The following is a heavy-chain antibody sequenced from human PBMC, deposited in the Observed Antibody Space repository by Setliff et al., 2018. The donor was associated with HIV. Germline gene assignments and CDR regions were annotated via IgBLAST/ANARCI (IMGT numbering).Heavy chain of an antibody. V-gene: IGHV3-7*01. Sequence: GGSLRLSCVGSGFTFSSYWMSWVRQAPGKGLEWVANIKQDGSEKYYVDSVKGRFTISRDNAKNSLYLQMNSLRAEDTAVYYCASLPSSGWYYYGMDVWGQGTTVTVSS. CDR3: ASLPSSGWYYYGMDV. D-gene: IGHD6-19*01. CDR2: IKQDGSEK. CDR1: GFTFSSYW. J-gene: IGHJ6*02.